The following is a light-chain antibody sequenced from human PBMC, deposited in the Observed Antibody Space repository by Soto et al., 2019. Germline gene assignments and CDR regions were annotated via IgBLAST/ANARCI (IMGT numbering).Light chain of an antibody. CDR2: KAS. CDR3: QHYNSYSEA. CDR1: QTISSW. Sequence: DIQMTQSPATLSGSVGDRVTLTCRASQTISSWLAWYQQKPGQAPKFLIYKASTLKSGVPSRFSGSGAGTEFTLTISSLQPDDFATYYCQHYNSYSEAFGQGTKVDIK. J-gene: IGKJ1*01. V-gene: IGKV1-5*03.